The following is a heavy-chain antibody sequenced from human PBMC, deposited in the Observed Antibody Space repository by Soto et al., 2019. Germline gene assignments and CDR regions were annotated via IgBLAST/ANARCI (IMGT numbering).Heavy chain of an antibody. CDR3: ARSYCSGGSCHLAPDY. CDR1: GYTFTSYG. Sequence: ASVKVSCKASGYTFTSYGISWVRQAPGQGLEWMGWISAYNGNTNYAQKLQGRVTMTTDTSTSTAYMELRSLRSDDTAVYLCARSYCSGGSCHLAPDYWGQGTQVTAPQ. D-gene: IGHD2-15*01. V-gene: IGHV1-18*01. CDR2: ISAYNGNT. J-gene: IGHJ4*02.